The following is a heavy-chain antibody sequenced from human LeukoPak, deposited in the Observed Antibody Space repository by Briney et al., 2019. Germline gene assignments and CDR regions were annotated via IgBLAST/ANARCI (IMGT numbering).Heavy chain of an antibody. CDR1: GFTFSSYS. Sequence: GGSLRLSCAASGFTFSSYSMNWVRQAPGKGLEWVSSISSSSSYIYYADSVKGRFTISRDNAKNSLYLQMNSLRAEDTAVYYCAREVDTAMVTGDDYYYMDVWGKGTTVTASS. D-gene: IGHD5-18*01. J-gene: IGHJ6*03. CDR3: AREVDTAMVTGDDYYYMDV. V-gene: IGHV3-21*01. CDR2: ISSSSSYI.